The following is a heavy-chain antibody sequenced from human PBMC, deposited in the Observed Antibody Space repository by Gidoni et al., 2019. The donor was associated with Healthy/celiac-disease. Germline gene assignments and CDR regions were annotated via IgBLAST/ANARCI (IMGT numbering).Heavy chain of an antibody. Sequence: QVQLQESGPGLVKPSETLSLTCTVSGGSISSYYWSWIRQPPGKGLEWIGYIYYSGSTNYNPSLKSRVTISVETSKNQFSLKLSSVTAADTAVYYCASTDYDFWSGYYGYYYGMDVWSQGTTVTVSS. CDR2: IYYSGST. CDR1: GGSISSYY. CDR3: ASTDYDFWSGYYGYYYGMDV. J-gene: IGHJ6*02. V-gene: IGHV4-59*01. D-gene: IGHD3-3*01.